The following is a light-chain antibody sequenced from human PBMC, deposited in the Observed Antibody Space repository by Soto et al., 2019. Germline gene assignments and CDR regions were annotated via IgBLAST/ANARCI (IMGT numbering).Light chain of an antibody. CDR2: AVS. J-gene: IGKJ1*01. V-gene: IGKV1-39*01. CDR3: QHSYGTPRT. CDR1: QSISTY. Sequence: DIQMTQSPSSLSVSVGDRFTITCRASQSISTYLNWYQHKPGKAPKFLIYAVSSLQSGVPSRFSGSGSGTDFTLTITSLQPEDSATYYCQHSYGTPRTFGQGTKVDIK.